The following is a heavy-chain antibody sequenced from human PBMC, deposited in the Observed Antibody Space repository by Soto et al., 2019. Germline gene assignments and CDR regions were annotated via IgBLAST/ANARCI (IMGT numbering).Heavy chain of an antibody. CDR1: GFTFSSYW. V-gene: IGHV3-7*01. CDR2: IKQDGSEK. CDR3: ARDIVLMVEMYYYYYGMDV. J-gene: IGHJ6*02. D-gene: IGHD2-8*01. Sequence: PGGSLRLSCAASGFTFSSYWMSWVRQAPGKGLEWVANIKQDGSEKYYVDSVKGRFTISRDNAKNSLYLQMNSLRAEDTAVYYCARDIVLMVEMYYYYYGMDVWGQGTTVTVSS.